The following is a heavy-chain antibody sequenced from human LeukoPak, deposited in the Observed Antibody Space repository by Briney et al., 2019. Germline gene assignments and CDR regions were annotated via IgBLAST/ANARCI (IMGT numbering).Heavy chain of an antibody. D-gene: IGHD3-22*01. Sequence: GASVKVSCKASGYTFTSYGISWVRQAPGQGLEWMGWSSAYNGNTNYAQKLQGRVTMTTDTSTSTAYMELRSLRSDDTAVYYCARDGDDSSGYSLLNDAFDIWGQGTMVTVSS. CDR1: GYTFTSYG. CDR2: SSAYNGNT. CDR3: ARDGDDSSGYSLLNDAFDI. V-gene: IGHV1-18*01. J-gene: IGHJ3*02.